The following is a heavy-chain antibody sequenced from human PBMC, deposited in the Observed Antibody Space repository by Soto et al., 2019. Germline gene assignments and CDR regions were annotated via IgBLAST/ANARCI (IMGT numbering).Heavy chain of an antibody. J-gene: IGHJ4*02. V-gene: IGHV3-33*01. CDR2: IWYDGSKE. CDR1: GFTFNIYG. D-gene: IGHD2-2*01. Sequence: QVQLVESGGGVVQPGRSLRLSCAASGFTFNIYGMNWVRQAPGKGLEWVAVIWYDGSKEYYADSVKGRFTISRDDSKNTLYLQMNSLRGEDTAVYYCARDSNRLDYWGQGTLVTVSS. CDR3: ARDSNRLDY.